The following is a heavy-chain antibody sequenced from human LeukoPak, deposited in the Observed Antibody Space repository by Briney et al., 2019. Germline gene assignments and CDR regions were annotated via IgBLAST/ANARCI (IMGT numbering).Heavy chain of an antibody. V-gene: IGHV3-74*01. CDR2: IDTGGSNA. J-gene: IGHJ4*02. CDR3: ARSSGSYDSGGYTDF. CDR1: GFPFDMYW. D-gene: IGHD3-22*01. Sequence: GGSLRLSCAVSGFPFDMYWMYWVRQPPGGELVWVSRIDTGGSNAYYAESMKGRFTTPRDNAKNTLYLEMNSLRPGDTAVYYCARSSGSYDSGGYTDFWGQGTLVTVSS.